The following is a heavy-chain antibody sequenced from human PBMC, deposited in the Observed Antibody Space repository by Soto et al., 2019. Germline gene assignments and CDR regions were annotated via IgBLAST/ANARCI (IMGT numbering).Heavy chain of an antibody. Sequence: PSETLSLTCTVSGGSISSSSYYWGWIRQPPGKGLEWIGSIYYSGSTYYNPSLKSRVTISVDTSKNQFSLKLTSVTAADTAVYYCARQKLGPSIPIDYRGQGALVTVSS. CDR3: ARQKLGPSIPIDY. CDR1: GGSISSSSYY. D-gene: IGHD3-10*01. CDR2: IYYSGST. V-gene: IGHV4-39*01. J-gene: IGHJ4*02.